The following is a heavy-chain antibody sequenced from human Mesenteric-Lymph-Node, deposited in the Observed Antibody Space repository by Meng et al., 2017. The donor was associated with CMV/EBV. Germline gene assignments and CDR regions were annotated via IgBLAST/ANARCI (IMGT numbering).Heavy chain of an antibody. CDR2: TRSKLYGGAP. Sequence: GGSLRLSCITSGFTFRDYGISWVRQAPGKGLEWVSFTRSKLYGGAPEYAASVEGRFTVSRDDSNSIAYLQMNNLKTEDTAVYYCTREMGGSYGIDYWGQGTLVTVSS. D-gene: IGHD1-26*01. J-gene: IGHJ4*02. CDR3: TREMGGSYGIDY. V-gene: IGHV3-49*04. CDR1: GFTFRDYG.